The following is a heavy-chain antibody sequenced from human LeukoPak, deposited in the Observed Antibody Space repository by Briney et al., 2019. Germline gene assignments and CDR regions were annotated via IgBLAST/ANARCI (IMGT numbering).Heavy chain of an antibody. CDR3: AGGHTVTTIYYYYYYGMDV. CDR2: ISSSGSTI. J-gene: IGHJ6*02. D-gene: IGHD4-17*01. Sequence: GGSLRLSCAASGFTFSSYEMNWVRQAPGKGLEWVSYISSSGSTIYYADSVKGRFTISRDNDKNSLYLQMNSLRAEDTAVYYCAGGHTVTTIYYYYYYGMDVWGQGTTVTVSS. CDR1: GFTFSSYE. V-gene: IGHV3-48*03.